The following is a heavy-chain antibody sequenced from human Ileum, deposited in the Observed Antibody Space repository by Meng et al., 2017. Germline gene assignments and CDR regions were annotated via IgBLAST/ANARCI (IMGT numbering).Heavy chain of an antibody. Sequence: PLLESGGDLVKPGGSLRLSCAASGFTFSYYYMAWIRQAPGKGLEWLSYITSSSDTIYYADSVKGRFTISRDNAKNSLFLQMNSLGDEDTAVYYCARANHGGASGLGPFDYWGQGTLVTVSS. D-gene: IGHD4-23*01. J-gene: IGHJ4*02. CDR1: GFTFSYYY. V-gene: IGHV3-11*01. CDR3: ARANHGGASGLGPFDY. CDR2: ITSSSDTI.